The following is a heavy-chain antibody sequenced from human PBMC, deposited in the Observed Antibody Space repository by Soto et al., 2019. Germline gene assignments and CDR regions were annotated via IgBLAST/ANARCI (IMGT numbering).Heavy chain of an antibody. J-gene: IGHJ5*02. CDR1: GGSFSGYY. CDR3: ARVRNVLLWFGESSARFDP. CDR2: INHSGST. V-gene: IGHV4-34*01. D-gene: IGHD3-10*01. Sequence: SETLSLTCAVYGGSFSGYYGSWIRQPPGKGLEWIGEINHSGSTNYNPSLKSRVTISVDTSKNQFSLKLSSVTAADTAVYYCARVRNVLLWFGESSARFDPWGQGTLVTVSS.